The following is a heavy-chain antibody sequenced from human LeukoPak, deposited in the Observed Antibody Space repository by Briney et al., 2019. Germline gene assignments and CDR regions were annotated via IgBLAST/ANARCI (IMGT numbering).Heavy chain of an antibody. CDR3: ARHSGYSYGYAYYYYYMDV. CDR2: IYHSGST. V-gene: IGHV4-39*01. CDR1: GGSISSSSYY. Sequence: KPSETLSLTCTVSGGSISSSSYYWGRIRQPPGKGLEWIGSIYHSGSTYYNPSLKSRVTISVDPSKNQFSLKLSSVTAADTSVYYCARHSGYSYGYAYYYYYMDVWGKGTTVTVSS. D-gene: IGHD5-18*01. J-gene: IGHJ6*03.